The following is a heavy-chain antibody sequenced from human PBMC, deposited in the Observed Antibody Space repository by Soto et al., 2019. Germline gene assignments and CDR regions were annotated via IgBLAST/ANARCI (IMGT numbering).Heavy chain of an antibody. CDR3: AKGRRSGGSCYSLYCSYGMDV. Sequence: GGSLRLSCAASGFTFSSYAMSWVRQAPGKGLEWVSAISGSGGSTYYADSVKGRFTISRDNSKNTLYLQMNSLRAEDTAVYYCAKGRRSGGSCYSLYCSYGMDVWGQGTTVTVSS. J-gene: IGHJ6*02. CDR2: ISGSGGST. CDR1: GFTFSSYA. D-gene: IGHD2-15*01. V-gene: IGHV3-23*01.